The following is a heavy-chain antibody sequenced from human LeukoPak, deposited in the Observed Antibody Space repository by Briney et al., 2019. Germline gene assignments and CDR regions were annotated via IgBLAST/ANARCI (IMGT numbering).Heavy chain of an antibody. CDR3: ARDRDWHFDY. D-gene: IGHD2-21*02. CDR2: INPSVDVT. CDR1: GYTFSSHS. J-gene: IGHJ4*02. V-gene: IGHV1-46*01. Sequence: ASVKVSCKASGYTFSSHSMHWVRQAPGQGLERMGIINPSVDVTTYAQNFQGRVIMTRDMSTSTVYMELSSLRSEDTAVYYCARDRDWHFDYWGQGTLVTVSS.